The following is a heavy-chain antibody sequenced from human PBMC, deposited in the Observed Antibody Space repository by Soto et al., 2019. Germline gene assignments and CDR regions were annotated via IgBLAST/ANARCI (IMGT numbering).Heavy chain of an antibody. Sequence: KRMEWVSAVSGSGGSTYYADSVNGRFTIASDNSNNTLYLQMNSLRTEDTALYFFFFRAEDGIRDTVPVSAFLLNRSSDL. CDR3: FFRAEDGIRDTVPVSAFLLNRSSDL. J-gene: IGHJ2*01. D-gene: IGHD3-3*01. V-gene: IGHV3-23*01. CDR2: VSGSGGST.